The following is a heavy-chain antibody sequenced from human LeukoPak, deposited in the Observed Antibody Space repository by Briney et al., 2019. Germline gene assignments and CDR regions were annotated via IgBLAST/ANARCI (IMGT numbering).Heavy chain of an antibody. CDR3: ARSLPYYDSSGYYTDY. Sequence: SETLSLTCAVYVGSFSGYYWSWIRQPPGKGLEWIGEINHSRSTNYNPSLKSRVNISVDTSKNQFSMQLSSVTAADTAVYYCARSLPYYDSSGYYTDYWGQGTLVPVSS. CDR2: INHSRST. J-gene: IGHJ4*02. D-gene: IGHD3-22*01. V-gene: IGHV4-34*01. CDR1: VGSFSGYY.